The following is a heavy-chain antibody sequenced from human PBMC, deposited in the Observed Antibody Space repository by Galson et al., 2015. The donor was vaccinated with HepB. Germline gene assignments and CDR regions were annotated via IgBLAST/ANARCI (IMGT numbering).Heavy chain of an antibody. CDR3: AKDLGVDYYASIGYYGGFDY. V-gene: IGHV3-23*01. Sequence: SLRLSCAASGFTFSSYAMSWVRQAPGKGLEWVAAIGGSGGSTYYADSVKGRFTISRDNSKNTLYLQMNSLRAEDTAVYYCAKDLGVDYYASIGYYGGFDYWGQGTLVTVSS. CDR2: IGGSGGST. J-gene: IGHJ4*02. CDR1: GFTFSSYA. D-gene: IGHD3-22*01.